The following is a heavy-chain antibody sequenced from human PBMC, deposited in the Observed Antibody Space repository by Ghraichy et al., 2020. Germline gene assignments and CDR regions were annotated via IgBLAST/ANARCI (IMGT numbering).Heavy chain of an antibody. CDR2: ISSSGSTI. CDR1: GFTFSSYE. D-gene: IGHD6-19*01. CDR3: AREKMYSSGWRHGMDV. Sequence: GGSLRLSCAASGFTFSSYEMNWVRQAPGKGLEWVSYISSSGSTIYYADSVKGRFIISRDNAKNSLYLQMNSLRAEDTAVYYCAREKMYSSGWRHGMDVWGQGTTVTVSS. V-gene: IGHV3-48*03. J-gene: IGHJ6*02.